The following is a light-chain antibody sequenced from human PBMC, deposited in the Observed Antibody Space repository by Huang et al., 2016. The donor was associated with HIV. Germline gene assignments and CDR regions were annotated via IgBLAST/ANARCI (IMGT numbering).Light chain of an antibody. CDR2: TAT. CDR1: HNINSN. CDR3: QQSQNTPWT. J-gene: IGKJ1*01. Sequence: DIQMTQSPSSLSASIGDRVTMTCRASHNINSNLNWYQQKPGKAPKLLIFTATYLASGVPSRCSGSGSGTHFTLTINGLQPEDLATYFCQQSQNTPWTFGQGSRLEIK. V-gene: IGKV1-39*01.